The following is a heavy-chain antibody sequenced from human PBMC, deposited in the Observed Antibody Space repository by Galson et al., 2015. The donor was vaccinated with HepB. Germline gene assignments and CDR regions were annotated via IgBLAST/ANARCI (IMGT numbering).Heavy chain of an antibody. CDR3: TTDLYGSYYFDY. Sequence: SLRLSCAASGSTFSNAWMNWVRQAPGKGLEWVGRIKSEADGGTTDYAAPVKGRFSISRHDSKNTLYLQISTLRTEDTAVYYCTTDLYGSYYFDYWGQGTLVTVSS. D-gene: IGHD1-26*01. J-gene: IGHJ4*02. V-gene: IGHV3-15*01. CDR2: IKSEADGGTT. CDR1: GSTFSNAW.